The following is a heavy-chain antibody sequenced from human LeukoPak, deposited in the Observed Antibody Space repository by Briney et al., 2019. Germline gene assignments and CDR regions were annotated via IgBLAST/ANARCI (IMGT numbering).Heavy chain of an antibody. Sequence: GGSLRLSCAAFGFTFSSYWMHWVRQAPGKGLVWVSRINSDGSSTSYADSVKGRLTISRDNAKNTLYLQMNSLRAEDTAVYYCARDDVVHPDYMDVWGKGTTVTVSS. CDR1: GFTFSSYW. D-gene: IGHD2-15*01. J-gene: IGHJ6*03. CDR3: ARDDVVHPDYMDV. CDR2: INSDGSST. V-gene: IGHV3-74*01.